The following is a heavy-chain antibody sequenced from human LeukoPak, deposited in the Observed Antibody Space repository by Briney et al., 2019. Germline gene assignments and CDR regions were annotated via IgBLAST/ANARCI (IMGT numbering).Heavy chain of an antibody. Sequence: GRSLRLSCAAPGFTFSSFGMHSVRQAPGKGLEWVAFIWYDGSNKYYAVSVKGRFTISRDNSKNTMYLQMNSLRAEDTAVYYCAKVDSTSPLDYWGQGALVVVSS. CDR1: GFTFSSFG. CDR3: AKVDSTSPLDY. V-gene: IGHV3-33*06. CDR2: IWYDGSNK. D-gene: IGHD6-13*01. J-gene: IGHJ4*02.